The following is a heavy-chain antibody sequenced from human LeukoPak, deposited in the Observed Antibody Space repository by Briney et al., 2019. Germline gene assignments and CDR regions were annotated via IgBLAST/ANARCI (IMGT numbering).Heavy chain of an antibody. J-gene: IGHJ4*02. Sequence: GGSLRLSCAASGFTFSSYWMHWVRQAPGKGLVWVSHINTDGRTTTYADSVKGRFTISRDNAKNSLYLQMNSLRAEDTAVYYCAREPSEEGDYWGQGTLVTVSS. CDR3: AREPSEEGDY. CDR1: GFTFSSYW. CDR2: INTDGRTT. V-gene: IGHV3-74*01.